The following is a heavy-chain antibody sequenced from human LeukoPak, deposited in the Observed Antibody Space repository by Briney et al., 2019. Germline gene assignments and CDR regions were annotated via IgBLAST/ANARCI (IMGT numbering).Heavy chain of an antibody. Sequence: ASVKVSCKASGYTFTGYYMHWVRQAPGQGLEWMGWINPNSGGTNYAQKFQGRVTMTRDTSISTAYMELSRLRSDDTAEYYCARETSLYSGSYPDAFDIWGQGTTVTVSS. V-gene: IGHV1-2*02. J-gene: IGHJ3*02. CDR3: ARETSLYSGSYPDAFDI. CDR1: GYTFTGYY. CDR2: INPNSGGT. D-gene: IGHD1-26*01.